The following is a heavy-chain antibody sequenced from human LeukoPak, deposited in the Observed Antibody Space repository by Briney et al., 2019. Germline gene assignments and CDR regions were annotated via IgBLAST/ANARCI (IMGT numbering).Heavy chain of an antibody. Sequence: ASVKVSCKASGYTFTSYDINWVRQATGQGLEWMGWINPNSGNTDYAKKFQSRVTMTRNTSITTAYMELSSLRSEDTAVYYCARAQRYCGSTSCYAPVAFWGQGTLVTVSS. CDR3: ARAQRYCGSTSCYAPVAF. D-gene: IGHD2-2*01. V-gene: IGHV1-8*01. J-gene: IGHJ4*02. CDR1: GYTFTSYD. CDR2: INPNSGNT.